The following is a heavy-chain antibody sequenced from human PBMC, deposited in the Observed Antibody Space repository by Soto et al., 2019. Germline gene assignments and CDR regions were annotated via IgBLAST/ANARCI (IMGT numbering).Heavy chain of an antibody. V-gene: IGHV3-30*03. CDR1: GFTFSSYG. CDR3: AATTLTVTTCPFDY. CDR2: ISFDGSNK. J-gene: IGHJ4*02. D-gene: IGHD4-4*01. Sequence: LRLSCAASGFTFSSYGMHWVRQAPGKGLEWVAVISFDGSNKYYADFVKGRFTISRDISKNTLYLQMNSLRAEDTAVFYCAATTLTVTTCPFDYWGEVPLVTVSS.